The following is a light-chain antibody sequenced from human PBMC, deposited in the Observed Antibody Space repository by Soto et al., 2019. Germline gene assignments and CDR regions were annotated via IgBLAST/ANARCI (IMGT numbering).Light chain of an antibody. CDR3: SSYTSSSTEV. CDR2: DVN. J-gene: IGLJ1*01. Sequence: QSVLTQPASVSGSPGQSITISCTGTSSDVGGYNYVSWYQHHPGKAPKLLIYDVNSRPSGVSDRFSGSKSGNTASLTISGLQADHVADYSCSSYTSSSTEVFGTGIKVPVL. CDR1: SSDVGGYNY. V-gene: IGLV2-14*03.